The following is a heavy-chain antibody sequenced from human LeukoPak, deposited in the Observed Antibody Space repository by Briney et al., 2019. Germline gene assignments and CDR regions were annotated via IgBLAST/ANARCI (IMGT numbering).Heavy chain of an antibody. CDR1: GYTFTSYY. J-gene: IGHJ4*02. CDR2: INPSGGST. V-gene: IGHV1-46*01. D-gene: IGHD2-2*01. Sequence: ASAKVSCKASGYTFTSYYMHWVRQAPGQGLEWMGIINPSGGSTSYAQKFQGRVTMTRDTSTSTVYMELSSLRSEDTAVYYCASCSSTSCYAEYYFDYWGQGTLVTVSS. CDR3: ASCSSTSCYAEYYFDY.